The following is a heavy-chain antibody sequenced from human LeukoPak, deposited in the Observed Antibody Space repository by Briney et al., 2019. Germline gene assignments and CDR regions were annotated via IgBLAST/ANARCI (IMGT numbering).Heavy chain of an antibody. CDR2: IYYSGST. CDR3: ARDSGLRYFDWFGFDP. V-gene: IGHV4-31*03. CDR1: GGSISSGGYY. J-gene: IGHJ5*02. D-gene: IGHD3-9*01. Sequence: PSQTLSLTCTVSGGSISSGGYYWGWIRQHPGKGLEWIGYIYYSGSTYYNPSLKSRVTISVDTSKNQFSLKLSSVTAADTAVYYCARDSGLRYFDWFGFDPWGQGTLVTVSS.